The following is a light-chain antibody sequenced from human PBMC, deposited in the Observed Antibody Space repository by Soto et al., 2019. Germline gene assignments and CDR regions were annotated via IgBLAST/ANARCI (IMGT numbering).Light chain of an antibody. CDR1: SSDVGGFNS. CDR2: DVV. J-gene: IGLJ1*01. CDR3: SSYTSTMTNV. V-gene: IGLV2-14*03. Sequence: QSVLTQPASVSGSPGQSITISCTGTSSDVGGFNSVSWYQLRPGTAPKLILYDVVDRPSGVSYRFSGSKSGNTASLTISGLQAADVADYFCSSYTSTMTNVFGSGTKLTVL.